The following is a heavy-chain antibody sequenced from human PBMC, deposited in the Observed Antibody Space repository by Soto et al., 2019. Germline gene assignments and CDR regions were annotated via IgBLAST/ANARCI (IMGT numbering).Heavy chain of an antibody. J-gene: IGHJ4*02. CDR1: GGSISSSSYY. Sequence: SETLSLTCTVSGGSISSSSYYWGWIRQPPGKGLEWIGSIYYRGSTYYNTSLKSRVTISVDTSKKQFSLKLSSVTAADTAVYYCARHSGDYGDYDYWGQGTLVTVS. V-gene: IGHV4-39*01. D-gene: IGHD4-17*01. CDR2: IYYRGST. CDR3: ARHSGDYGDYDY.